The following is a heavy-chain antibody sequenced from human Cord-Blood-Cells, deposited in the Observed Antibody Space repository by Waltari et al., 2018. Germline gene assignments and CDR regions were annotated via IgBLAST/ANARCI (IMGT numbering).Heavy chain of an antibody. Sequence: QVQLQESGPGLVKPSETLSLTCTVSGGSISSYYWSWIRQPPGKGLEWIGYIYYSGSTNYTPSLKSRVTISVDTSKNQFSLKLSSVTAADTAVYCCASGLLFGAVDYWGQGTLVTVSS. D-gene: IGHD5-12*01. V-gene: IGHV4-59*08. CDR1: GGSISSYY. J-gene: IGHJ4*02. CDR2: IYYSGST. CDR3: ASGLLFGAVDY.